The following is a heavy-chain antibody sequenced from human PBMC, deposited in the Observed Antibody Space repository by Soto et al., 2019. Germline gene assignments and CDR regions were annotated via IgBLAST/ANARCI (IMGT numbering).Heavy chain of an antibody. CDR2: IIPILDVA. V-gene: IGHV1-69*02. D-gene: IGHD4-17*01. CDR3: AGSRHWDGDYFDTWFDP. CDR1: GDTFSTYT. J-gene: IGHJ5*02. Sequence: QVQLVQSGAELKKPGSSVKISCRASGDTFSTYTISWVRQATGQGLDWMGRIIPILDVANYAPKFQGRVTMTADGSTSTAHMELSSLTSEDTAVYYCAGSRHWDGDYFDTWFDPWGQGTLVTVSS.